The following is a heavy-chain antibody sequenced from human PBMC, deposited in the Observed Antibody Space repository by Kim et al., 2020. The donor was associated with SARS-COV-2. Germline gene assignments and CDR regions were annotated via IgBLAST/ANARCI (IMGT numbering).Heavy chain of an antibody. J-gene: IGHJ4*02. D-gene: IGHD6-19*01. CDR2: KT. CDR3: ARGSGWAFDY. V-gene: IGHV1-3*01. Sequence: KTKVSQKFKGRVTITRDTSASTAYMERTSLRSEDTAIYYCARGSGWAFDYWGQGTLVTVAS.